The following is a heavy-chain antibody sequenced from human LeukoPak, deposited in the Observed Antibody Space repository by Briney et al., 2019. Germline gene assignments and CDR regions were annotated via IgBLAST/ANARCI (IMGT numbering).Heavy chain of an antibody. Sequence: PGGSLRLSCAASGFTFSSYWMSWVRQAPGKGLEWVANIKQDGSEKYYVDSVKGRFTISRDNAKNSLYPQMNSLRAEDTAVYYCARDFVERDYGDYVGMDVWGQGTTVTVSS. CDR3: ARDFVERDYGDYVGMDV. J-gene: IGHJ6*02. V-gene: IGHV3-7*01. D-gene: IGHD4-17*01. CDR2: IKQDGSEK. CDR1: GFTFSSYW.